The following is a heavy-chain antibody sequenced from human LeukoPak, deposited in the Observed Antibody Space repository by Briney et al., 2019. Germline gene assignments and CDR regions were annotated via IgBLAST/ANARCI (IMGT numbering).Heavy chain of an antibody. CDR3: ARAKDYDILTGYYESGYYYGMDV. V-gene: IGHV1-69*13. Sequence: SVKVSCKASGGTFSIYAISWVRQAPGQGLEWMGGIIPIFGTANYAQKFQGRVTITADESTSTAYMELSSLRSEDTAVYYCARAKDYDILTGYYESGYYYGMDVWGKGTTVTVSS. CDR2: IIPIFGTA. J-gene: IGHJ6*04. D-gene: IGHD3-9*01. CDR1: GGTFSIYA.